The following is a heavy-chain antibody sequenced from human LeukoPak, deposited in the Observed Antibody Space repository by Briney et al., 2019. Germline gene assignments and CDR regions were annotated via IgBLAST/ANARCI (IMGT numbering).Heavy chain of an antibody. CDR3: ARARWFGDHKGGYDASAI. CDR2: INPSGGST. D-gene: IGHD3-10*01. J-gene: IGHJ3*02. Sequence: ASVKVSCKASGYTFTSYYMHWVRHAPGQGLEWMGIINPSGGSTSYAQKFQGRVTMTRDTSTSTVYMELSSLRSEDTPVYYCARARWFGDHKGGYDASAIWGQGTMVTVSS. V-gene: IGHV1-46*01. CDR1: GYTFTSYY.